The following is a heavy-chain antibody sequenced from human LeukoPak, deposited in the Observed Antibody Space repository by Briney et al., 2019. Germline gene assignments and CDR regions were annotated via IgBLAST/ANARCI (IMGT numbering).Heavy chain of an antibody. CDR3: AREYYYCMDV. CDR1: GFTFSSYA. Sequence: GGSLRLSCAASGFTFSSYAMSWVRQAPGKGLEWVSYISSSGSTIYYADSVKGRFTISRDNAKNSLYLQMNSLRAEDTAVYYCAREYYYCMDVWGKGTTVTVSS. CDR2: ISSSGSTI. V-gene: IGHV3-48*03. J-gene: IGHJ6*03.